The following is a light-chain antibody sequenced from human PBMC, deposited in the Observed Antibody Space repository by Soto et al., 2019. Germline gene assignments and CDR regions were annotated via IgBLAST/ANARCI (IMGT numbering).Light chain of an antibody. CDR1: SIDIGTYNY. J-gene: IGLJ1*01. V-gene: IGLV2-14*01. CDR3: SSYTSSTNYV. CDR2: EVS. Sequence: QPVLTQPASVAGSPGQSITLSCTGTSIDIGTYNYVSWYQQHPGKAPKLIIYEVSNRPSGVSNRFSGSKSGNTASLTISGLQAEDEADYYCSSYTSSTNYVFGTGTKLTVL.